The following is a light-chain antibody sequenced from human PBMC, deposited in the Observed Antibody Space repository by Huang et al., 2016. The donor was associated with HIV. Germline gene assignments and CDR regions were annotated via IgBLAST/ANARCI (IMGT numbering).Light chain of an antibody. J-gene: IGKJ5*01. CDR2: SAS. CDR3: QQSYRTLIT. CDR1: QSIDGY. Sequence: IQMTQSPSSLSASVGDRVTITCRASQSIDGYLNWYQQKPGKAPKLLISSASTLHTGVPPRFSGSGSGTDYTLIIDNLQPDDFATYFCQQSYRTLITFGQGSRLDTK. V-gene: IGKV1-39*01.